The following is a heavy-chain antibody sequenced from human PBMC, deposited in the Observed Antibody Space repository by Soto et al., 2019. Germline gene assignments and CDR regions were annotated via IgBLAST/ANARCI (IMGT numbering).Heavy chain of an antibody. CDR2: IYPGDSDT. Sequence: PGESLKISCKGSGYSFTNYWIGWVRQMPGKGLEWMGIIYPGDSDTRYSPSFQGQVIISVDQSSSTAYLQWSSLQASDTAMYYCARQDYNYAYFDFWGHGTLVTVSS. D-gene: IGHD5-18*01. V-gene: IGHV5-51*01. CDR1: GYSFTNYW. CDR3: ARQDYNYAYFDF. J-gene: IGHJ4*01.